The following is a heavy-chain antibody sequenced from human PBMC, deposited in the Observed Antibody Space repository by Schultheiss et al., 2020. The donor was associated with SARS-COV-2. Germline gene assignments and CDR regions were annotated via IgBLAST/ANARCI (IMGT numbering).Heavy chain of an antibody. CDR2: ISYDGSNK. V-gene: IGHV3-30*03. Sequence: GGSLRLSCAASGFTFSSYSMNWVRQAPGKGLEWVAVISYDGSNKYYADSVKGRFTISRDNAKNSLYLQMNSLRAEDTAVYYCARGPYSRSWHSYIDFWGRGTLVTVSS. CDR1: GFTFSSYS. CDR3: ARGPYSRSWHSYIDF. D-gene: IGHD6-13*01. J-gene: IGHJ4*02.